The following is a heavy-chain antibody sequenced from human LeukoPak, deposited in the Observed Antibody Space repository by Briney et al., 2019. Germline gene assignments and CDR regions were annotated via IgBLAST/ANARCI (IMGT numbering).Heavy chain of an antibody. CDR1: GGTFSSYA. CDR3: ARAGLHCSSTSCYTESYYYMDV. J-gene: IGHJ6*03. CDR2: IILIFGTA. D-gene: IGHD2-2*02. Sequence: SVKVSCKASGGTFSSYAISWVRQAPGQGLEWMGGIILIFGTANYAQKFQGRVTITADESTSTAYMELSSLRSEDTAVYYCARAGLHCSSTSCYTESYYYMDVWGKGTTVTVSS. V-gene: IGHV1-69*01.